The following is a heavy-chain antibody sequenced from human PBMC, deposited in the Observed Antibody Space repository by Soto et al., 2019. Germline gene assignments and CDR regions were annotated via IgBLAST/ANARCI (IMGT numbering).Heavy chain of an antibody. J-gene: IGHJ4*02. CDR3: VKERKGYCTSSSCYAGGAFDS. Sequence: GGSLRLSCEASGFTFDENAMHWVRQAPGKGLEWVSSISWNSVSIAYADSVRGRFTISRDNAKNSLYLQMNSLRIEDTAFYYCVKERKGYCTSSSCYAGGAFDSWGQGILVTVSS. V-gene: IGHV3-9*01. CDR2: ISWNSVSI. CDR1: GFTFDENA. D-gene: IGHD2-2*01.